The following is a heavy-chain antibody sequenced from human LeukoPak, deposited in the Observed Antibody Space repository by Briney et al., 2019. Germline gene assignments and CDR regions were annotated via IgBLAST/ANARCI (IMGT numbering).Heavy chain of an antibody. CDR3: ARADDYGSGSYVYMDV. CDR2: IYDSGST. Sequence: SETLSLTCTVSGGSISSYYWSWIRQSPGKGLEWIGYIYDSGSTKYNPSLKSRVTISVDTSKKQVSLKVSPVTAADTAVYYCARADDYGSGSYVYMDVWGKGTTVTVSS. J-gene: IGHJ6*03. D-gene: IGHD3-10*01. V-gene: IGHV4-59*01. CDR1: GGSISSYY.